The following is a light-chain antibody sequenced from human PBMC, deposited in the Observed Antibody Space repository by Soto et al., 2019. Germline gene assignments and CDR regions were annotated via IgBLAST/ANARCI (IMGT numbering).Light chain of an antibody. CDR1: SSDVGGYNY. J-gene: IGLJ3*02. CDR3: RSYTSSSTPV. Sequence: QSALTQPASVSGSPGQSITISCTGTSSDVGGYNYVSWYQQHPGKAPKLMIYDVSNRPSGVSNRFSGSKSGNTASLTISGLQDEDEADYYCRSYTSSSTPVFGGGTKLTVL. V-gene: IGLV2-14*01. CDR2: DVS.